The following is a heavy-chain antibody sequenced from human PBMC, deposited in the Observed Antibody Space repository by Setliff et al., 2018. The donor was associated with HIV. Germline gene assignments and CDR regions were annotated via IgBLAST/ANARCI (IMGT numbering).Heavy chain of an antibody. CDR3: ASDISPDDGYNRLHYFDY. J-gene: IGHJ4*02. CDR2: INPSGST. CDR1: GGSFSGYY. V-gene: IGHV4-34*01. D-gene: IGHD5-12*01. Sequence: SETLSLTCAVYGGSFSGYYWSWIRQPPGKGLEWIGEINPSGSTNYNPSLKSRVTISVDTSKNQFSLRLNSVTAADTAVYYCASDISPDDGYNRLHYFDYWGQGTLVTVSS.